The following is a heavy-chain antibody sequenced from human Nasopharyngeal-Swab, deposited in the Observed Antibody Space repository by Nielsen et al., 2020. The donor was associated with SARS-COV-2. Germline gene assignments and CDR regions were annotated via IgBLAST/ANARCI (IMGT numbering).Heavy chain of an antibody. CDR1: GFTFSDYY. J-gene: IGHJ6*03. CDR2: ISSSGSNI. CDR3: ARAYYDSEVSGYYYYYMDV. V-gene: IGHV3-11*04. D-gene: IGHD3-22*01. Sequence: GESLKISCAASGFTFSDYYMSWIRQAPGKGLEWVSYISSSGSNIFYADSVKGRFTISRDNAKNSLYLQMNSLRAEDTAVYYCARAYYDSEVSGYYYYYMDVWGKGTTVTVSS.